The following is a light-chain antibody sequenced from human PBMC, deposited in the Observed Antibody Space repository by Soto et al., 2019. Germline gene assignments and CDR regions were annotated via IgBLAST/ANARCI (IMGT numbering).Light chain of an antibody. V-gene: IGKV3-20*01. CDR2: DTS. J-gene: IGKJ4*01. Sequence: EIVLTQSPGTLSLSVWEGVTLSCRASQSVSSYLAWYQQTPGQAPRLLIYDTSNRATGTPDRFSGSGSGTDFTLTISRLEPEDFTVYYCQQYGSSPLTFGGGTTVEIK. CDR1: QSVSSY. CDR3: QQYGSSPLT.